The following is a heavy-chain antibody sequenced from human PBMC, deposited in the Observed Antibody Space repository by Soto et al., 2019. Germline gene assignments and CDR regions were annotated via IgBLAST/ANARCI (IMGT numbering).Heavy chain of an antibody. CDR2: TYYGGST. CDR3: ATMEAHNDFWSANYYFAY. D-gene: IGHD3-3*01. J-gene: IGHJ4*02. CDR1: GGDVTSSRYY. V-gene: IGHV4-39*01. Sequence: QLQLRESGPGLVRPSETLSLTCTVSGGDVTSSRYYWAWIRQTPGKGLEWIATTYYGGSTYYSASLKSRVTISIDTSKNQFSLKMTSVTAADTAVYFCATMEAHNDFWSANYYFAYWGQGTLVTVSS.